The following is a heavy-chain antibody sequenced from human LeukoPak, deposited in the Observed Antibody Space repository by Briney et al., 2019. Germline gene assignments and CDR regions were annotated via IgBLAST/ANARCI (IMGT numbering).Heavy chain of an antibody. J-gene: IGHJ4*02. V-gene: IGHV3-23*01. Sequence: PGGSLRLSCAASGFTFSNYAMSWVRQAPGKGLEWVSTISDNGYNTYYADSVGGRFTISRDDSKNTLYLQMSSLRAEDTALYYCAKGQTSRAYRFDCWGQGTPVTVSS. D-gene: IGHD1-26*01. CDR3: AKGQTSRAYRFDC. CDR2: ISDNGYNT. CDR1: GFTFSNYA.